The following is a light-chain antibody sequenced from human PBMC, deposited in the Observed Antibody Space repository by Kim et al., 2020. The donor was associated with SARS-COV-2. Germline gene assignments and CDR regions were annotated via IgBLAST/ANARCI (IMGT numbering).Light chain of an antibody. CDR2: MYN. J-gene: IGLJ2*01. Sequence: GQSVTITCTGSTPNIGRNYEDGYHQLPRTTPKNLIYMYNHRTPGVPDRFFCSISCTSASLASFGPRSDDDADYYCATWYDSLRAVVFGGGTQLTVL. CDR1: TPNIGRNY. V-gene: IGLV1-47*01. CDR3: ATWYDSLRAVV.